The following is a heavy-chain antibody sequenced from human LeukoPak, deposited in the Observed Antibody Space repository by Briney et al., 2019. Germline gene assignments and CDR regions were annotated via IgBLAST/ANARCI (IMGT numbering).Heavy chain of an antibody. CDR3: ARRPGGMDV. CDR1: GFAFSGYA. J-gene: IGHJ6*02. V-gene: IGHV3-21*01. Sequence: GGSLRLSCAASGFAFSGYAMNWVRLAPEKGLEWVSSISSSSSYIYYADSVKGRFTISRDNAKNSLYLQMNSLRAEDTAVYYCARRPGGMDVWGQGTTVTVSS. CDR2: ISSSSSYI.